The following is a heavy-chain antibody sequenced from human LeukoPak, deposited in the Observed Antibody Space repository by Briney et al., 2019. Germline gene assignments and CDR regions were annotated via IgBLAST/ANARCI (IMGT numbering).Heavy chain of an antibody. J-gene: IGHJ6*02. CDR3: ARDAISLVRLKGETYYYYYGMGV. CDR1: GFSFSGHW. CDR2: ISPTGSTT. D-gene: IGHD3-10*01. Sequence: GGSLRLSCTASGFSFSGHWMHWARQLPGKGLVWVSRISPTGSTTSYADSVKGRFTISRDDSTNTLYLQMNSLRAEDTAVYYCARDAISLVRLKGETYYYYYGMGVWGQGTTITVSS. V-gene: IGHV3-74*01.